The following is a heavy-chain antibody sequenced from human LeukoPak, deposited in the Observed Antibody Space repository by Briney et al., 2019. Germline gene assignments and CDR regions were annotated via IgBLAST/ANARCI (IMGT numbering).Heavy chain of an antibody. V-gene: IGHV3-23*01. Sequence: GGSLRLSCAASGFTLSSYAMSSVRQAPGKGLEWVSAISGSGGSTYYADSVKARFTISRDNSKNTLYLQTNSLRAEATAVYYCAKGNYDFWSGYPGLSYFDYWGQGTLVTVSS. CDR2: ISGSGGST. CDR3: AKGNYDFWSGYPGLSYFDY. J-gene: IGHJ4*02. D-gene: IGHD3-3*01. CDR1: GFTLSSYA.